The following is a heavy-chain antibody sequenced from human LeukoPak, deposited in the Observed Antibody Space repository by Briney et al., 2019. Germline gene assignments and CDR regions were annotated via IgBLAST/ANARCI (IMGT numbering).Heavy chain of an antibody. Sequence: GGSLRLSCAVSGFTFRSYAMSWVRQAPGKGLEWVSAISGSGGSTYYADSVKGRFTISRDNSKNTLYLQMNSLRAEDTAVYYCARLLMVRGVIYRSVVDYWGQGTLVTVSS. J-gene: IGHJ4*02. CDR3: ARLLMVRGVIYRSVVDY. CDR1: GFTFRSYA. V-gene: IGHV3-23*01. D-gene: IGHD3-10*01. CDR2: ISGSGGST.